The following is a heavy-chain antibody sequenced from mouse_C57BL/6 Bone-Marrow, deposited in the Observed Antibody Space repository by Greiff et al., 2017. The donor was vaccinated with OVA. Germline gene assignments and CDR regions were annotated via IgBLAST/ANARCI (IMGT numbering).Heavy chain of an antibody. V-gene: IGHV1-64*01. D-gene: IGHD4-1*01. CDR2: IHPNSGST. Sequence: VQLQQPGAELVKPGASVKLSCKASGYTFTSYWMHWVKQRPGQGLEWIGIIHPNSGSTNYNEKFKSKATLTVDKSSSTAYMQLSSLTSEDSAVYYCAKSSDWDKFAYWGQGTLVTVSA. CDR1: GYTFTSYW. CDR3: AKSSDWDKFAY. J-gene: IGHJ3*01.